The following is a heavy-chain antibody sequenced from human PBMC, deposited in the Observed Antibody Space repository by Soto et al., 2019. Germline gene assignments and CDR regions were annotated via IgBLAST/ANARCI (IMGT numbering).Heavy chain of an antibody. CDR3: ARDKDLQPTVWGF. Sequence: PSETLSLTCTVSGDSMATGGHYYNWIRQVPGKGLEWIGYVYYSGATHYTPSLRARATISRDTSKNQFSLRLISVTAADTALYYCARDKDLQPTVWGFWGQGIQVIVSS. CDR2: VYYSGAT. V-gene: IGHV4-31*03. CDR1: GDSMATGGHY. J-gene: IGHJ4*02. D-gene: IGHD3-16*01.